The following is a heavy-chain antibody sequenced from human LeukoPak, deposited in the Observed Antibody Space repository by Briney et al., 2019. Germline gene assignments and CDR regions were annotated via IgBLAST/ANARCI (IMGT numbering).Heavy chain of an antibody. Sequence: GGSLRLSCAASGFTFSSYAMSWVRQAPGKGLEWVSYISSSSSTIYYADSVKGRFTISRDNAKNSLYLQMNSLRAEDTAVYYCARGYYDSSGYYDYWGQGTLVTVSS. CDR2: ISSSSSTI. D-gene: IGHD3-22*01. J-gene: IGHJ4*02. V-gene: IGHV3-48*01. CDR1: GFTFSSYA. CDR3: ARGYYDSSGYYDY.